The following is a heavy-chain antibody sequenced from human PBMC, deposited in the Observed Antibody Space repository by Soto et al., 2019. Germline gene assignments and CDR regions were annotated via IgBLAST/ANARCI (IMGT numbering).Heavy chain of an antibody. CDR3: ARDRDYGGNFDY. CDR1: GGPISSGDYY. J-gene: IGHJ4*02. V-gene: IGHV4-30-4*01. CDR2: IYYSGST. Sequence: SETLSLTCTVSGGPISSGDYYWSWIRQPPGKGLEWIGYIYYSGSTYYNPSLKSRVTISVDTSKNQFSLKLSSVTAADTAVYYCARDRDYGGNFDYWGQGTLVTV. D-gene: IGHD4-17*01.